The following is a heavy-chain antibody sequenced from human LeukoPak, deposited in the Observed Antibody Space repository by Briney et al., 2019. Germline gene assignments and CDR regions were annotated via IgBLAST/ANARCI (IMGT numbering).Heavy chain of an antibody. D-gene: IGHD5-24*01. Sequence: GESLKISCQGSGSSFTSDSIAWVRQLPGKGLEWMGIIYPSDSETRYSPSFQGQVTISADKSISTAYLQWSSLKASDTAIYYCARSPRWLQLWYYFDYWGQGTLVTVSS. CDR2: IYPSDSET. J-gene: IGHJ4*02. V-gene: IGHV5-51*01. CDR3: ARSPRWLQLWYYFDY. CDR1: GSSFTSDS.